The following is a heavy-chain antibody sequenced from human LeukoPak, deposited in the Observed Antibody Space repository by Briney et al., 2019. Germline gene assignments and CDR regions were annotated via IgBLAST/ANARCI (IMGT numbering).Heavy chain of an antibody. D-gene: IGHD3-22*01. CDR1: GGSFSGYY. CDR3: ARGHPRLRDSSGYYYRKRGDWFDP. V-gene: IGHV4-34*01. CDR2: INHSGST. Sequence: PSETLSLTCAVYGGSFSGYYWSWIRQPPGKGLEWIGEINHSGSTNYNPSLKSRVTISVDTSKNQFSLKLSSVTAADTAVYYCARGHPRLRDSSGYYYRKRGDWFDPWGQGTLVTVSS. J-gene: IGHJ5*02.